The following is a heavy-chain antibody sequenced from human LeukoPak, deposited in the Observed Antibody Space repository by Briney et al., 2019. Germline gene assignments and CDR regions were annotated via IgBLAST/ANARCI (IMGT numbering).Heavy chain of an antibody. Sequence: PSETLSLTCTVSGGSISSYYWSWIRQPPGKGLEWIGYIYYSGSTNYNPSLKSRVTISVDTSKNQFSPKLSSVTAADTAVYYCARAERNYYYYGMDVWGQGTTVTVSS. CDR1: GGSISSYY. J-gene: IGHJ6*02. CDR2: IYYSGST. V-gene: IGHV4-59*01. CDR3: ARAERNYYYYGMDV.